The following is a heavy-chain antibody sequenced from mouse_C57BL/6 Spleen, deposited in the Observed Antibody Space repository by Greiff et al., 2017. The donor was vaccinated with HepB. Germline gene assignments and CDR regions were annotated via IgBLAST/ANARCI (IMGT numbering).Heavy chain of an antibody. D-gene: IGHD2-4*01. CDR3: TREDYGWFAY. CDR1: GYTFTDYE. CDR2: IDPETGGT. V-gene: IGHV1-15*01. Sequence: QVQLQQSGAELVRPGASVTLSCKASGYTFTDYEMHWVKQTPVHGLEWIGAIDPETGGTAYNQKFKGKAILTADKSSSTAYMELRSLTSEDSAVYYCTREDYGWFAYWGQGTLVTVSA. J-gene: IGHJ3*01.